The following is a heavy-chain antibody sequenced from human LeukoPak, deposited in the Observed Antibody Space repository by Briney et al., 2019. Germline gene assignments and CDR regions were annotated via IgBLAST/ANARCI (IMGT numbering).Heavy chain of an antibody. CDR3: AKGGGYSSSSEFDY. J-gene: IGHJ4*02. D-gene: IGHD6-6*01. V-gene: IGHV3-23*01. CDR1: GFTFSSYA. Sequence: GGSLRLSCAASGFTFSSYAMSWVRQAPGKGLEWVSAISGSGGSTYYADSVKGRFTISRDNSKNTLYLQMNSLRAEDTAVYYCAKGGGYSSSSEFDYWGQGTLVTVSP. CDR2: ISGSGGST.